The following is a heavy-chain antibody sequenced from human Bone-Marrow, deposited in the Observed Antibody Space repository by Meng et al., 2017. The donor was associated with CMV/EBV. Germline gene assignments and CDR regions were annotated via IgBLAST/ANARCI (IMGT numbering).Heavy chain of an antibody. V-gene: IGHV3-21*01. Sequence: GGSLRLSCAASGFTFSSYSMNWVRQAPGKGLEWVSSISSSSSYIYYADSVKGRFTISRDNAKNPLYLQMRSLRAEDAAVYYCARPAYSVYGYNDAFDIWGQGKMVTFSS. CDR1: GFTFSSYS. J-gene: IGHJ3*02. D-gene: IGHD5-18*01. CDR2: ISSSSSYI. CDR3: ARPAYSVYGYNDAFDI.